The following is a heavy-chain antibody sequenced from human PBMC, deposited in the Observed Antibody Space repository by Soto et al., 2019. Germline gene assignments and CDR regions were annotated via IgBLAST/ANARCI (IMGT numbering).Heavy chain of an antibody. CDR3: TTRKHRLVLVSYDYYGMDV. Sequence: EVQLVESGGGLVKPGGSLRLSCAASGFTFSNAWMSWVRQAPGTGLEWVGRIKSKPDGGTTDYAAPVKGRFTISRDDSQNTLYLRINSLKTEDTAVYYCTTRKHRLVLVSYDYYGMDVWGQGTTVTVSS. CDR1: GFTFSNAW. V-gene: IGHV3-15*01. D-gene: IGHD6-13*01. CDR2: IKSKPDGGTT. J-gene: IGHJ6*02.